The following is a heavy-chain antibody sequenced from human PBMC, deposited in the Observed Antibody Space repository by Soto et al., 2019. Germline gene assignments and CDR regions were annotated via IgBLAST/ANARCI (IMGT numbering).Heavy chain of an antibody. V-gene: IGHV5-51*01. J-gene: IGHJ6*02. CDR3: ARAYYYGSGSYPYYYGMDV. D-gene: IGHD3-10*01. Sequence: GEPLKISCKGSGYSFTSYWIGWVRQMPGKGLEWMGIIYPGDSDTRYSPSFQGQVTISADKSISTAYLQWSSLKASDTAMYYCARAYYYGSGSYPYYYGMDVWGQGTTVTVSS. CDR2: IYPGDSDT. CDR1: GYSFTSYW.